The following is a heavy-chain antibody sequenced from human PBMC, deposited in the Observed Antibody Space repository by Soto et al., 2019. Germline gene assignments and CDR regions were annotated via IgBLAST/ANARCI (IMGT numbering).Heavy chain of an antibody. V-gene: IGHV2-5*02. Sequence: SGPTLVNPTQTLTLTCTFSGFALSTSGVGVGWIRQPPGKALEWLALIYWDDDKRYSPSLKNRLTLTKDTSKNQVVLIMTNMDPVDTATYYCTHRTIAARRFDYLGQGTLVTVSS. CDR2: IYWDDDK. D-gene: IGHD6-6*01. CDR1: GFALSTSGVG. CDR3: THRTIAARRFDY. J-gene: IGHJ4*02.